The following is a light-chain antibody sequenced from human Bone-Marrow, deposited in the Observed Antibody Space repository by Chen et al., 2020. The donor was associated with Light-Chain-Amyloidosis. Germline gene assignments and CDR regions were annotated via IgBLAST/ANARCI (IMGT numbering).Light chain of an antibody. J-gene: IGLJ2*01. V-gene: IGLV3-25*03. CDR2: RDT. Sequence: SYELTQPPSVSVSPGQTARITCYGDDLPTKYAYWYQQKPGQAPGLVIHRDTERPSGISERFSGSSSGTTATLTISGVQAEDEDDYHCQSADSSGTYEVIFGGGTKLTVL. CDR3: QSADSSGTYEVI. CDR1: DLPTKY.